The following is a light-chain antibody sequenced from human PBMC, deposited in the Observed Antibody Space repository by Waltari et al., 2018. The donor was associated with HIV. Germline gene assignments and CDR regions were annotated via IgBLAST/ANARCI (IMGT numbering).Light chain of an antibody. CDR2: GAS. CDR3: QQYSKWPPGYT. Sequence: EIVLTQSPATLLVSPGEIATLLCRASQSVGSNLAWYQQKPDQAPRLLINGASTRATGVPARFSGSGSGTEFTRTITSLQSEDFAVYYCQQYSKWPPGYTFGQGTKV. V-gene: IGKV3-15*01. J-gene: IGKJ2*01. CDR1: QSVGSN.